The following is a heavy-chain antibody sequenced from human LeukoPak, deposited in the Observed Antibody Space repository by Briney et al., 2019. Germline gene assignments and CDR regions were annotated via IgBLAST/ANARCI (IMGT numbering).Heavy chain of an antibody. V-gene: IGHV3-30*04. CDR1: GFTFSSYA. Sequence: GGSLRLSCAASGFTFSSYAMHCVRQAPGKGLEWVAVISYDGSNKYYADSVKGRFTISRDNSKNTLYLQMNSLRAEDTAVYYCARSSSGYFHFDYWGQGTLVTVSS. J-gene: IGHJ4*02. D-gene: IGHD3-22*01. CDR3: ARSSSGYFHFDY. CDR2: ISYDGSNK.